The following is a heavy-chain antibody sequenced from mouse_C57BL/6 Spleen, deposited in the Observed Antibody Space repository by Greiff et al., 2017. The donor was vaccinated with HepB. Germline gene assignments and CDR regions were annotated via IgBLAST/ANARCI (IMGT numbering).Heavy chain of an antibody. CDR1: GFTFSSYA. D-gene: IGHD4-1*01. CDR2: ISSGGDYI. Sequence: EVKVVESGEGLVKPGGSLKLSCAASGFTFSSYAMSWVRQTPEKRLEWVAYISSGGDYIYYADTVKGRFTISRDNARNTLYLQMSSLKSEDTAMYYCTRDHLGRWYFDVWGTGTTVTVSS. CDR3: TRDHLGRWYFDV. V-gene: IGHV5-9-1*02. J-gene: IGHJ1*03.